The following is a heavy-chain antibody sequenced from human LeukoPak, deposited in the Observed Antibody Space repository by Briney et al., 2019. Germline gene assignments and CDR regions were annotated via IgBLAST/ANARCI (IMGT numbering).Heavy chain of an antibody. CDR3: ARHYGP. CDR1: GGSINSADSY. V-gene: IGHV4-30-4*08. Sequence: SETLSLTCTVSGGSINSADSYWSWIRQHSGKGLEWIGYIFYTGSTYYNPSLKSRVTISVDTSKNQFSLKLNSVTAADTAVYYCARHYGPWGQGTLVTVSS. CDR2: IFYTGST. J-gene: IGHJ5*02. D-gene: IGHD3-16*01.